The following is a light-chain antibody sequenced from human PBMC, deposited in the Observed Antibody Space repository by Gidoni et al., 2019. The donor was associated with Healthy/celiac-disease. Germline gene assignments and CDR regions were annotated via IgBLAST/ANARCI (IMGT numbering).Light chain of an antibody. J-gene: IGKJ5*01. CDR2: GAS. V-gene: IGKV3-20*01. CDR1: QSVSSSY. Sequence: EIVLTPSPGTLSLSPGERATLSCRASQSVSSSYLAWYQQKPGQAPRLLIYGASSRATGIPDRFSGSGSGTDFTLTISRLEPEDFAVYYCQQYGSSFITFGQGTRLEIK. CDR3: QQYGSSFIT.